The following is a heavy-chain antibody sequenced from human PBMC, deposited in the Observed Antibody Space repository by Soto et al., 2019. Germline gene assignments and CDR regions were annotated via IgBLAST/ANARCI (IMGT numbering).Heavy chain of an antibody. CDR3: ARARTPYYYDNTGYFLFDP. CDR1: GGSIRNYY. V-gene: IGHV4-59*01. J-gene: IGHJ5*02. CDR2: IYSSGTT. Sequence: SETLSLTCSVSGGSIRNYYWNWIRQPPGKGLEWIGYIYSSGTTNYNPSLTSRVTMSVDTSKGQFSLKLSSVTAADTAVYYCARARTPYYYDNTGYFLFDPWGQGTLVTVSS. D-gene: IGHD3-22*01.